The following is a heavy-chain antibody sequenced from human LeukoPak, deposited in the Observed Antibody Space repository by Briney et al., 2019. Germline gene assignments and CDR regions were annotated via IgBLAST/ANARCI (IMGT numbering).Heavy chain of an antibody. CDR3: ARHGRPYFDY. D-gene: IGHD2-8*01. CDR1: GFTFSSFH. J-gene: IGHJ4*02. Sequence: TGGSLRLSCAASGFTFSSFHINWVRQAPGKGLEWVSYISSSGGTIYYADSVKGRFTISRDNAKNSLYLQMDSLRAEDTAVYYCARHGRPYFDYWGQGTLVTVSS. CDR2: ISSSGGTI. V-gene: IGHV3-48*03.